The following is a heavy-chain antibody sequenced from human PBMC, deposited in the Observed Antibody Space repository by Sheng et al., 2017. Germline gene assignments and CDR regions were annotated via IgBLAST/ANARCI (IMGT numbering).Heavy chain of an antibody. CDR2: IIPMLNIV. Sequence: QVQLVQSGAEVKKPGSSLKVSCTASGGTFTSFSLSWVRQAPGQGLDWVGGIIPMLNIVNYAEKFQDRVTITRNTSISTAYMELSSLRSEDTAVYYCARTPGDYYGSGSNFDYWGQGTTGHRLL. CDR1: GGTFTSFS. CDR3: ARTPGDYYGSGSNFDY. J-gene: IGHJ4*02. V-gene: IGHV1-69*10. D-gene: IGHD3-10*01.